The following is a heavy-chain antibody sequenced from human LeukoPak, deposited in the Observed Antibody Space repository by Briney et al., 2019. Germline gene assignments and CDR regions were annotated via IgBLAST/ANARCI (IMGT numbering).Heavy chain of an antibody. CDR3: AKAAALTRVDS. V-gene: IGHV3-7*03. Sequence: GGSLRLSCAASGFIFNHYAMHWVRQTPGKGLEWVANIKQDGSEKYYVDSVKGRFTISRDNAKNSLYLQMNSLRVEDTALYYCAKAAALTRVDSWGQGTLVTVSS. CDR1: GFIFNHYA. CDR2: IKQDGSEK. D-gene: IGHD6-25*01. J-gene: IGHJ4*02.